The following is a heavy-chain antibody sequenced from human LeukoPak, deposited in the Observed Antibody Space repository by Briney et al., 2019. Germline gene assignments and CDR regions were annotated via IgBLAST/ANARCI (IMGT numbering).Heavy chain of an antibody. Sequence: GGSLRLSCAASGFTFDDYGISWVRQAPGKGLEWVSGINWNGGSTGYADSVKGRFTISRDNAKNSLYLQMNSLRAEDTAIYYCSGQYSSSSVVDYWGQGTLVTVSS. D-gene: IGHD6-6*01. CDR1: GFTFDDYG. CDR3: SGQYSSSSVVDY. CDR2: INWNGGST. V-gene: IGHV3-20*04. J-gene: IGHJ4*02.